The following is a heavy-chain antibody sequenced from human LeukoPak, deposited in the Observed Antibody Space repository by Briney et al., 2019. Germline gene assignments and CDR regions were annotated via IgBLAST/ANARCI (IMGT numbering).Heavy chain of an antibody. V-gene: IGHV1-46*01. D-gene: IGHD1-14*01. J-gene: IGHJ4*02. CDR2: INPSGGST. CDR3: ATVFAEPPRYYFDY. Sequence: ASVKVSCKASGYTFTRYYMHWERQAPGQGLEWMGIINPSGGSTSYAQKFQGRVTMTRDTSTSTVYMELSSLRSEDTAVYYCATVFAEPPRYYFDYWGQGTLVTVSS. CDR1: GYTFTRYY.